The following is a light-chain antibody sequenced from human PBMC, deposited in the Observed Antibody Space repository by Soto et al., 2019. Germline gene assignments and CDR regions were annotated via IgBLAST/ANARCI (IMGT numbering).Light chain of an antibody. Sequence: DIQMTQSPSSVSAFVGDRVTITCRASQGVSTWLAWYQQKPGEPPKLLISSASSLQIGVPSRFSGSGSGTAFTLTSASLQPEDFATYYCQQGNSFPLTFGGGTKVEIK. CDR3: QQGNSFPLT. J-gene: IGKJ4*01. CDR2: SAS. CDR1: QGVSTW. V-gene: IGKV1D-12*01.